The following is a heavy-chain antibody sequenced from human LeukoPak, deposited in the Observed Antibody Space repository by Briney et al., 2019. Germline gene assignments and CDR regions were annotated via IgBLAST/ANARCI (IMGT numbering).Heavy chain of an antibody. D-gene: IGHD4-17*01. V-gene: IGHV4-59*01. Sequence: RTSETLSLTCTASGGSISTYYWSWIRQPPGKGLEGIGYIYYSGSTNYNPSLKSRVTISVDTSKNQFSLKLSSVTAEDTAVYYCARGDPRTTVTTLGRINWFDPWGQGTLVTVSS. CDR2: IYYSGST. J-gene: IGHJ5*02. CDR1: GGSISTYY. CDR3: ARGDPRTTVTTLGRINWFDP.